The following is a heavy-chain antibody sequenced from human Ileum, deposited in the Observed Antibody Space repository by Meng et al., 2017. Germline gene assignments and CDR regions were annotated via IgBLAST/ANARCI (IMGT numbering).Heavy chain of an antibody. Sequence: HVQLQESGPGLVKPSQTLSLTCTVSGGSISSGGYYWSWIRQHPGKGLEWIGYIYDSGSTYYTPSLKSRISISGDTSKNQFSLNLSSVTAADTAVYYCARGGTAYFDYWGQGTLVTVSS. CDR2: IYDSGST. CDR3: ARGGTAYFDY. D-gene: IGHD1-1*01. CDR1: GGSISSGGYY. J-gene: IGHJ4*02. V-gene: IGHV4-31*03.